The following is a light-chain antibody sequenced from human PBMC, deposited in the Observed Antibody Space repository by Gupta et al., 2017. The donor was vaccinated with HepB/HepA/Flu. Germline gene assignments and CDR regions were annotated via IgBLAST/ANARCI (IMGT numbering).Light chain of an antibody. CDR2: DVN. CDR1: SSDGGTIKY. CDR3: SSYASSSTLDV. Sequence: SPLPPPASVSLSPAQSLSIACTGTSSDGGTIKYVSWYQQYPGKAPKLMIYDVNDRPSGVSNRFSGSKSGNTASLTISGLQAEDEADYYCSSYASSSTLDVFGTGTKVTVL. V-gene: IGLV2-14*03. J-gene: IGLJ1*01.